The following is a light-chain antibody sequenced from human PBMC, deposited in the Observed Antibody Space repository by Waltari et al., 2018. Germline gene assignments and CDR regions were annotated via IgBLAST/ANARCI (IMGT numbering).Light chain of an antibody. CDR2: VNSDGSH. V-gene: IGLV4-69*01. Sequence: QLVLTQSPSASASLGASVKLTCTLSSGHSSYTIAWHQQKPEKGPRYLMKVNSDGSHSKGDGIPDRFSGSSSGAERYLTISSLQSEDEADYYCQTWGTGIHVVFGGGTKLTVL. CDR3: QTWGTGIHVV. CDR1: SGHSSYT. J-gene: IGLJ2*01.